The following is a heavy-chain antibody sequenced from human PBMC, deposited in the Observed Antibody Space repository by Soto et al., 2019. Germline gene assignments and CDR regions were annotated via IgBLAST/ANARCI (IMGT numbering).Heavy chain of an antibody. D-gene: IGHD3-22*01. CDR3: AKMWGYYYDSTGYHFDY. Sequence: GGSLRLSCAASGFTFSNYAMTWVRLAPGKGLEWVSAISGGGGSTYYADSVKGRFTISRDNSKNKLYLQMSSLRADDTAVYYCAKMWGYYYDSTGYHFDYWGQGTLVTVSS. CDR1: GFTFSNYA. J-gene: IGHJ4*02. CDR2: ISGGGGST. V-gene: IGHV3-23*01.